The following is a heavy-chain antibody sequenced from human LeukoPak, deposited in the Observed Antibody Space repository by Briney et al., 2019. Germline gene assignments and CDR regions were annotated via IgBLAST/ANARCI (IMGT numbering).Heavy chain of an antibody. J-gene: IGHJ6*02. CDR1: GFIFSGYD. Sequence: GGSLRLSCEASGFIFSGYDMSWFRQAPGKGLEYVSSLSENSRVAFHANSLKGRVTISRDDSKSTLYLEMGSLRTDDTAVYYCAKPPPHPPGGYDFWSVYYYGMDVWGQGTTVTVSS. D-gene: IGHD3-3*01. CDR3: AKPPPHPPGGYDFWSVYYYGMDV. CDR2: LSENSRVA. V-gene: IGHV3-64*01.